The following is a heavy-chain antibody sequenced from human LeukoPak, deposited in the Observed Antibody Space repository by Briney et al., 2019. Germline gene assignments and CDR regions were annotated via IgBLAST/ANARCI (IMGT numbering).Heavy chain of an antibody. J-gene: IGHJ4*02. CDR2: INPSGGST. CDR1: GYTFTSYY. CDR3: AGSMVATSIFDY. D-gene: IGHD5-12*01. V-gene: IGHV1-46*01. Sequence: ASVKVSCKASGYTFTSYYMHWVRQAPGQGLEWMGIINPSGGSTSYAQKFQGRVTMTRYTSTSTVYMELSSLRSEDTAVYYCAGSMVATSIFDYWGQGTLVTVSS.